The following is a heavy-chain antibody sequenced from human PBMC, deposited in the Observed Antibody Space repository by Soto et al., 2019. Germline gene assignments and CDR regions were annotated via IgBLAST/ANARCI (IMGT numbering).Heavy chain of an antibody. Sequence: GAPVEGFCKASWYTFPSYYMHLGRQGPGQGLEWMGIINPSGGSTSSAQNLQGTVTMTTDTSTSTVYMELSSLRSEDTAVYYCARDGTQPEGFFDYWGQGTLVTVSS. CDR2: INPSGGST. CDR1: WYTFPSYY. D-gene: IGHD1-26*01. V-gene: IGHV1-46*01. CDR3: ARDGTQPEGFFDY. J-gene: IGHJ4*02.